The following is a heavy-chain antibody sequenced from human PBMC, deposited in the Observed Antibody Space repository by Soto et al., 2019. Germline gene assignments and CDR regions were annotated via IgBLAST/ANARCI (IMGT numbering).Heavy chain of an antibody. CDR2: ISGSGGSP. CDR3: ALDYYGSGSYPNGAFDI. D-gene: IGHD3-10*01. CDR1: GFTFSSSA. Sequence: PGGSLRLSCAASGFTFSSSAMSWVRQAPGKRLEWVSAISGSGGSPYYADSVKGRFTISRDNYKKTLYLQMNSLRAEDTAVYYCALDYYGSGSYPNGAFDIWGQGTMVTVSS. V-gene: IGHV3-23*01. J-gene: IGHJ3*02.